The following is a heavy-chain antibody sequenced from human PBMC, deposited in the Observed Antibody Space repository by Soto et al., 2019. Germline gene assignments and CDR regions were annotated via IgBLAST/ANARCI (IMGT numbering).Heavy chain of an antibody. CDR3: ARHGGYDNAEYFQH. V-gene: IGHV4-61*05. D-gene: IGHD5-12*01. CDR2: ISYSGSV. J-gene: IGHJ1*01. Sequence: SETLSLTCPFSGGSVINSQYCWVWPRKPPGKGLEWIGYISYSGSVRYNPSLNSPVTISVDTSKNQFSLKLSSVTAADTAVYYCARHGGYDNAEYFQHWGQGTLVTVSS. CDR1: GGSVINSQYC.